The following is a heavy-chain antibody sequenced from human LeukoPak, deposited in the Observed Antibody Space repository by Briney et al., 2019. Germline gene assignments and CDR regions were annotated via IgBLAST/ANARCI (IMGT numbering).Heavy chain of an antibody. Sequence: GRSLRLSCAASGFTFDDYAMHWVRQVPGRGLEWVSGISWNSGNIGYADSVKGRFTNSRDNAKNSLYLQMNSLRAEDTALYYCAKDDQYSGRTLGFFDYWGQGALVTVSS. CDR2: ISWNSGNI. V-gene: IGHV3-9*01. D-gene: IGHD1-26*01. CDR1: GFTFDDYA. J-gene: IGHJ4*02. CDR3: AKDDQYSGRTLGFFDY.